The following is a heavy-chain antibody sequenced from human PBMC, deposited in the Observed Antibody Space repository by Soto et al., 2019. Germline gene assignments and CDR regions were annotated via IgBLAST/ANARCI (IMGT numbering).Heavy chain of an antibody. J-gene: IGHJ4*02. D-gene: IGHD3-10*01. CDR1: GGTFSSYT. CDR3: ARVHGSGSYYFDY. Sequence: ASVKVSCKASGGTFSSYTISWVRQAPGQGLEWMGRIIPILGIANYAQKFQGRVTITADKSTSTAYMELSSLRSEDTAVYYCARVHGSGSYYFDYWGQGTLVTVSS. V-gene: IGHV1-69*02. CDR2: IIPILGIA.